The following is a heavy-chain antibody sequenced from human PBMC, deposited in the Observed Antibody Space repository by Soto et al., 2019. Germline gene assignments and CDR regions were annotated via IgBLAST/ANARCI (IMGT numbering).Heavy chain of an antibody. CDR1: GGTFSSYA. CDR2: IIPIFGTA. CDR3: GQGYCSGGSCYGVDY. V-gene: IGHV1-69*01. D-gene: IGHD2-15*01. Sequence: QVQLVQSGAEVKKPGASVKVSCKASGGTFSSYAISWVRQAPGPGLEWMGGIIPIFGTANYAQKFQGRVTITAYESTSTDYMELRSLRSEDTAVYYCGQGYCSGGSCYGVDYLGQGTLVTVSS. J-gene: IGHJ4*02.